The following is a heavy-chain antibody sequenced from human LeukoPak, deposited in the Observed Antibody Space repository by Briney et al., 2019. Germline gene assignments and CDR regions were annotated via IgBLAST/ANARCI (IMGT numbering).Heavy chain of an antibody. V-gene: IGHV3-23*01. Sequence: GGSLRLSCAASGFTFTTYAMTWVCQALGKGLEWVSTISGSGGSTYYADSVKGRFTISRDNSKNTLYLQMNSLRADDTAVYYCAGRRDGYNYVGFWGQGTLVTVSS. CDR1: GFTFTTYA. CDR2: ISGSGGST. CDR3: AGRRDGYNYVGF. D-gene: IGHD5-24*01. J-gene: IGHJ4*02.